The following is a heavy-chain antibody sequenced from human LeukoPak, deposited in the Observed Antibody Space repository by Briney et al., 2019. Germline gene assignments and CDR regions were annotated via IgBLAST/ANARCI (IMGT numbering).Heavy chain of an antibody. Sequence: ASVKVSCKASGYTFTSYGISWVRQAPGQGLEWMGWISAYNGNTNYAQKLQGRVTMTTDTSTSTAYMELRSLRSDDTAVYYCARSPGNYYGSGSYSIDYWGQGTLVTVSS. CDR2: ISAYNGNT. J-gene: IGHJ4*02. CDR3: ARSPGNYYGSGSYSIDY. D-gene: IGHD3-10*01. V-gene: IGHV1-18*01. CDR1: GYTFTSYG.